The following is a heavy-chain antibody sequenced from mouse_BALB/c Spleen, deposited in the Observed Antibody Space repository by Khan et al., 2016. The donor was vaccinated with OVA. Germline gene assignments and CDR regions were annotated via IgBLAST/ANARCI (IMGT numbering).Heavy chain of an antibody. Sequence: VQLKESGTVLARPGASVKMSCKASGYSFTSYLIHWVKQRPGQGLEWIGDIFPGNSDTSYNQKFKDRAKLTAGTSATTSYMELSSLTNEDSAVYYCTRGGYNSFAYGGQGTLVTVSA. J-gene: IGHJ3*01. CDR2: IFPGNSDT. V-gene: IGHV1-5*01. D-gene: IGHD1-3*01. CDR3: TRGGYNSFAY. CDR1: GYSFTSYL.